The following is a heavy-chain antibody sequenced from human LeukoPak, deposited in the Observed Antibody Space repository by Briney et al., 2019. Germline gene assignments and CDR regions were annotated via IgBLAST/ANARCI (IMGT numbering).Heavy chain of an antibody. D-gene: IGHD4-17*01. J-gene: IGHJ5*02. Sequence: ASVKVSFKASGYTFTSYDINWVRQATGQGLEWMGWMNPNSGNTGYAQKFQGRVTMTRNTSISTAYMELSSLRSEDTAVYYCARDNDYGQENWFDPWGQGTLVTVSS. V-gene: IGHV1-8*01. CDR3: ARDNDYGQENWFDP. CDR2: MNPNSGNT. CDR1: GYTFTSYD.